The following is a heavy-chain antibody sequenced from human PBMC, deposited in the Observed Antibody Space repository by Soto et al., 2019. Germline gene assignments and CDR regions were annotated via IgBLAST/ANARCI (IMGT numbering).Heavy chain of an antibody. Sequence: QVQVVESGGGVVQPGRSLRLSCAASGFTFSSYAMHWVRQAPGKGLEWVAVVSYDGSNQYYVDSVKGRFTISRDNSKNTLYLQMSSLRAEDTALYYCAKDLGVQQWVYYALDDWGQGTAVTVSS. CDR3: AKDLGVQQWVYYALDD. J-gene: IGHJ6*02. V-gene: IGHV3-30*18. CDR2: VSYDGSNQ. D-gene: IGHD6-19*01. CDR1: GFTFSSYA.